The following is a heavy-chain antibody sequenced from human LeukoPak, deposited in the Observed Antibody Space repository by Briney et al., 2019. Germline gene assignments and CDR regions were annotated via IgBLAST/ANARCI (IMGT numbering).Heavy chain of an antibody. Sequence: PGGSLRLSCAASGFTFSSYSMNWVRQAPGKGLEWIGEINHSGSTNYNPSLKSRVTISVDTSKNQFSLKLSSVTTADTAVYYCARGPTVSQWLVLGLDYWGQGTLVTVSS. J-gene: IGHJ4*02. D-gene: IGHD6-19*01. CDR1: GFTFSSYS. CDR2: INHSGST. V-gene: IGHV4-34*01. CDR3: ARGPTVSQWLVLGLDY.